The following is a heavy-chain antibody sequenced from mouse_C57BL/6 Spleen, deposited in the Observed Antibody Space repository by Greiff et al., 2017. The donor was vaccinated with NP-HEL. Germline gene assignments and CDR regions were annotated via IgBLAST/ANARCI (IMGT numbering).Heavy chain of an antibody. Sequence: QVQLQQSGAELVRPGASVTLSCKASGYTFTDYEMHWVKQTPVHGLEWIGAIDPETGGTAYNQKFKGKAILTADKSSSTAYMELRSLTSEDSAVYYCARGDYYGSSGGFDYWGQGTTLTVSS. CDR2: IDPETGGT. CDR1: GYTFTDYE. V-gene: IGHV1-15*01. J-gene: IGHJ2*01. D-gene: IGHD1-1*01. CDR3: ARGDYYGSSGGFDY.